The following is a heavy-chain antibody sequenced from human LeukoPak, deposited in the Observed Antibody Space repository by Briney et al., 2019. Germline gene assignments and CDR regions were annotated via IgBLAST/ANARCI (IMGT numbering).Heavy chain of an antibody. Sequence: GESLRLSCAASGFTVSSNYMSWVRQAPGKGLEWVSVIYSGGSTYYADSVKGRFTISRDNSKNTLYLQMNSLRAEDTAVYYCAREDYGPTSYWGQGTLVTVSS. V-gene: IGHV3-66*01. D-gene: IGHD4/OR15-4a*01. CDR3: AREDYGPTSY. CDR2: IYSGGST. J-gene: IGHJ4*02. CDR1: GFTVSSNY.